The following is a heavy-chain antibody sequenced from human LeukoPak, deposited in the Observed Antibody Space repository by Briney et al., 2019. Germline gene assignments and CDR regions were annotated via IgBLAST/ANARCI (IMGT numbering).Heavy chain of an antibody. D-gene: IGHD6-6*01. Sequence: PGGSLRLSCAASGFTFSTYSMNWVRQAPGKGLEWVSYISSSSSTIFYADSVKGRFTISRDNAKNSLYLQMNSLRAEDTAVYYCARGGQLGRFDYWGQGTLVTVSS. CDR3: ARGGQLGRFDY. V-gene: IGHV3-48*04. CDR2: ISSSSSTI. J-gene: IGHJ4*02. CDR1: GFTFSTYS.